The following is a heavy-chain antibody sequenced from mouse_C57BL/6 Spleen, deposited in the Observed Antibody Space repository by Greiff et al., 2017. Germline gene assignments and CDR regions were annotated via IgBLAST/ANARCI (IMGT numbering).Heavy chain of an antibody. J-gene: IGHJ1*03. CDR2: IWSDGST. Sequence: QVQLKESGPGLVAPSQSLSITCTVSGFSLTSYGVHWVRQPPGKGLEWLVVIWSDGSTTYNSALKSRLSISTDNSKSQVFLKMNSLQTDDTAMYYCARHGYGRGYFDVWGTGTTVTVSS. CDR1: GFSLTSYG. D-gene: IGHD1-1*01. CDR3: ARHGYGRGYFDV. V-gene: IGHV2-6-1*01.